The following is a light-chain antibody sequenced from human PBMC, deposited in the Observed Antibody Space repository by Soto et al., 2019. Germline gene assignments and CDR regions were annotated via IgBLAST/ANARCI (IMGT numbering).Light chain of an antibody. CDR1: SSDVGAYNY. CDR3: STYTNNSPHV. CDR2: EVS. V-gene: IGLV2-14*01. Sequence: QSVLTQPASVSGSPGQSITISCTGTSSDVGAYNYVSWYLQHPGKAPKLMIYEVSNRPSGVSNRFSGSKSGKTASLTISGLQAEDEADYYCSTYTNNSPHVFGTGTKVTVL. J-gene: IGLJ1*01.